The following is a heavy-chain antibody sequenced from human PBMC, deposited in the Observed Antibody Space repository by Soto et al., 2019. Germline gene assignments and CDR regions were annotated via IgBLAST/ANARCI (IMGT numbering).Heavy chain of an antibody. CDR2: TYYRSKWYN. CDR1: GDSVSSNSAA. V-gene: IGHV6-1*01. D-gene: IGHD2-2*02. Sequence: SPTLSLTCAISGDSVSSNSAAWNWIGQSPSRGLEWLGRTYYRSKWYNDYAVSVKSRITINPDTSKNQFSLQLNPVTPEDTAVYYCARGYCSSTSCYTSAFDIWGQGTMVTVSS. J-gene: IGHJ3*02. CDR3: ARGYCSSTSCYTSAFDI.